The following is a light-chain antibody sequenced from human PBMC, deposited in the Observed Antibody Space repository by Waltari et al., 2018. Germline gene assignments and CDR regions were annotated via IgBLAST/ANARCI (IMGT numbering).Light chain of an antibody. Sequence: DIVMTQSPDSLALSLGERATINCRSSQSLLFSSNHKNYLAWYQKKAGQPPKLLIYWASTRDSEVPDRFSGSGSGTDFTLTISGLQAEDVAVYYCQQYFTTPRAFGQGTKVEIK. CDR1: QSLLFSSNHKNY. J-gene: IGKJ1*01. CDR3: QQYFTTPRA. CDR2: WAS. V-gene: IGKV4-1*01.